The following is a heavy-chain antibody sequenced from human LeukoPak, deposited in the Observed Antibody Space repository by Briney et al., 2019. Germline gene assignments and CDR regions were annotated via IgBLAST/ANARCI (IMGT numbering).Heavy chain of an antibody. J-gene: IGHJ3*01. V-gene: IGHV1-8*01. CDR3: ARNWDALDL. D-gene: IGHD1-1*01. CDR2: MNPNTTKT. Sequence: GASVKVSCKASGYTFTDYDINWVRQAPGQGLEWMGWMNPNTTKTGYAQRLYAQKFQGRVTMTRNTSINTAYMELSSLGSEDTAVYYCARNWDALDLWGQGTMVTVSS. CDR1: GYTFTDYD.